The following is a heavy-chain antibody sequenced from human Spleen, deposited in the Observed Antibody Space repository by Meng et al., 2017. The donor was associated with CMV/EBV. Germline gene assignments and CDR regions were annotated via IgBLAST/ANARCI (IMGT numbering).Heavy chain of an antibody. CDR1: GYTFTGYY. D-gene: IGHD4-17*01. CDR3: AREGAHDYGDFDY. V-gene: IGHV1-69*01. Sequence: QVQLVQCGAEVKKPGASVKVSCKASGYTFTGYYMHWVRQAPGQGLEWMGGIIPIFGTANYAQKFQGRVTITADESTSTAYMELSSLRSEDTAVYYCAREGAHDYGDFDYWGQGTLVTVSS. CDR2: IIPIFGTA. J-gene: IGHJ4*02.